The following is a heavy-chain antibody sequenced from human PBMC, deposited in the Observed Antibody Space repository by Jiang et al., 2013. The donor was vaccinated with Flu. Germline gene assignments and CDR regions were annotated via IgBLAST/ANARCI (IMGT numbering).Heavy chain of an antibody. J-gene: IGHJ4*02. CDR2: MYSTGRS. CDR1: GGSINSGTHY. V-gene: IGHV4-61*02. CDR3: AREVVVGDYEIIDY. Sequence: SGPGLVKPSQTLSLTCTVSGGSINSGTHYWTWIRQPAGKGLEWIGRMYSTGRSNYNPSLQSRVTISIDTSKNQFSLKLTSVTAADTAVYYCAREVVVGDYEIIDYWGQGTLVTVSS. D-gene: IGHD4-17*01.